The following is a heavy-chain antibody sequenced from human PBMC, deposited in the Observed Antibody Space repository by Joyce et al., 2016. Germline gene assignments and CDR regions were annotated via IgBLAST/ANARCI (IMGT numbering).Heavy chain of an antibody. J-gene: IGHJ5*02. Sequence: QVQLQESGPGLVKSSGTLSLTCTVSGGSVSRTGDFWSWFRQSPATGLEWIGQKSYIGNNNYNSSLKSRVTISIDSSKNQFSLRLNSVTSADTAVYYCARVCCFGRFDPWGQGTLVSVSS. D-gene: IGHD3-16*01. CDR2: KSYIGNN. CDR3: ARVCCFGRFDP. V-gene: IGHV4-61*08. CDR1: GGSVSRTGDF.